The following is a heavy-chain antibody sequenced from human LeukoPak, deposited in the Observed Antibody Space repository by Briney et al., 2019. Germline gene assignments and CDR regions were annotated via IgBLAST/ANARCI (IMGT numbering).Heavy chain of an antibody. CDR2: IYTSGST. D-gene: IGHD4-17*01. J-gene: IGHJ4*02. CDR3: ARAGGDEVIDY. CDR1: GGSISSSSYY. Sequence: SETLSLTCTVSGGSISSSSYYWSWIRQPAGKGLEWIGRIYTSGSTNYNPSLKSRVTMSVDTSKNQFSLKLSSVTAADTAVYYCARAGGDEVIDYWGQGTLVTVSS. V-gene: IGHV4-61*02.